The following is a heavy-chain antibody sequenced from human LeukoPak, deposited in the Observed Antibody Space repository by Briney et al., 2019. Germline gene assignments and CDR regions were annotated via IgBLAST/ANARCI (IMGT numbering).Heavy chain of an antibody. J-gene: IGHJ3*02. CDR1: GFTFSGSA. Sequence: GGSLRLSCAASGFTFSGSAMHWVRQASGKGLEWVGRIRSKANSYATAYAASMKGRFTISRDDSKNTAYLQMNSLKTEDTAVYYCTRGWDSSGWYDDAFDIWGQGTMVTVSS. D-gene: IGHD6-19*01. CDR2: IRSKANSYAT. CDR3: TRGWDSSGWYDDAFDI. V-gene: IGHV3-73*01.